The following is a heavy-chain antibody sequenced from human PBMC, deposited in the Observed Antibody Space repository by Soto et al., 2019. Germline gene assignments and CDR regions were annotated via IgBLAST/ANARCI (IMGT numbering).Heavy chain of an antibody. CDR1: GGSISSYY. CDR3: ARHYSGEVAASPNYFDY. CDR2: IYYSGST. Sequence: SETLSLTCTVSGGSISSYYWSWIRQPPGKGLEWIGYIYYSGSTNYNPSLKSRVTISVDTSKNQFSLKLSSVTAADTAVYYCARHYSGEVAASPNYFDYWGQGTLVTVSS. J-gene: IGHJ4*02. D-gene: IGHD2-15*01. V-gene: IGHV4-59*08.